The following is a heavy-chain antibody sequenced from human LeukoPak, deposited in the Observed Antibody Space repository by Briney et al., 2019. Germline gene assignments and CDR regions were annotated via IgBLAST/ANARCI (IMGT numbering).Heavy chain of an antibody. Sequence: ASVKVSCKASGYTFTGYYMHWVRQAPGQGLEWMGWINPNSGGTNYAQKFQGRVTMTRDTSISTAYMELSRLRSDDTAVYYCARVNPRMDYMDVWGKGTTVTVSS. CDR2: INPNSGGT. J-gene: IGHJ6*03. CDR1: GYTFTGYY. D-gene: IGHD5-24*01. CDR3: ARVNPRMDYMDV. V-gene: IGHV1-2*02.